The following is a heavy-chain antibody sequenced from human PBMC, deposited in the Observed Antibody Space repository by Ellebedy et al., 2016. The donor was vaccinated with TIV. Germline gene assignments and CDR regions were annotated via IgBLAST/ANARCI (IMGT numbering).Heavy chain of an antibody. V-gene: IGHV3-23*01. CDR2: ITARSDDT. CDR1: GLTFNTEA. CDR3: ANSNRFDY. Sequence: GESLKISCAASGLTFNTEAMAWVRQAPGKGLEWVSTITARSDDTFYAGSVRGRFIISRDNSKNTLYLQMNSLRAEDTAVYYCANSNRFDYWGQGTPVTVSS. J-gene: IGHJ4*02. D-gene: IGHD1-14*01.